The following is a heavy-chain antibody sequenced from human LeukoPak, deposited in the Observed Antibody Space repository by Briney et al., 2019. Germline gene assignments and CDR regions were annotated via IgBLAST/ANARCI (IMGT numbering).Heavy chain of an antibody. D-gene: IGHD4-17*01. CDR2: IYYSGST. J-gene: IGHJ4*02. Sequence: SEALSLTCPVSGGSISSYYWSWIRQPPGKGLEWIGYIYYSGSTNYNPSLKSRVTISVDTSKNQFSLKLSSVTAADTAVYYCARSNGDYLDYWGQGTLVTVSS. V-gene: IGHV4-59*01. CDR3: ARSNGDYLDY. CDR1: GGSISSYY.